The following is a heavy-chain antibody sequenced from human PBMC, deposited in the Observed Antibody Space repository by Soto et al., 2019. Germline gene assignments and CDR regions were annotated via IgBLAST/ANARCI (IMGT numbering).Heavy chain of an antibody. J-gene: IGHJ6*02. V-gene: IGHV1-69*01. CDR2: IIPIFGTA. Sequence: QVQLVQSGAEVKKPGSSVKVSCKASGGTFSSYAISWVRQAPGQGLEWMGGIIPIFGTANYAEKFQGRVTIAADQSTSTAYMELSSLRSEVTAVYSGARGSHYQLLSVGGMDVWGQGTTVTVSS. CDR1: GGTFSSYA. D-gene: IGHD2-2*01. CDR3: ARGSHYQLLSVGGMDV.